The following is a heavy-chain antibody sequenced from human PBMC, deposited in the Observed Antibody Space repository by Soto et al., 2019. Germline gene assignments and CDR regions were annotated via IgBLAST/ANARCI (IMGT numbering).Heavy chain of an antibody. CDR2: ISAYNGNT. CDR1: GYTFTSYG. V-gene: IGHV1-18*01. J-gene: IGHJ5*02. CDR3: ARLLLWCGELGWFDP. Sequence: QVQLVQSGAEVKKPGASVKVSCKASGYTFTSYGISWVRQAPGQGLEWMGWISAYNGNTNYAQKLQGRVTMTTDTATSTAYRELRSLRSDDTAVYYCARLLLWCGELGWFDPWGQGTLVTVSS. D-gene: IGHD3-10*01.